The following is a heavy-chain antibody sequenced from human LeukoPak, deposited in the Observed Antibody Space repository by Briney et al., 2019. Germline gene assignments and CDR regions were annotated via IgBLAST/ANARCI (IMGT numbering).Heavy chain of an antibody. CDR3: ATPFAGRRRGIDY. V-gene: IGHV1-24*01. CDR2: VATEDGET. CDR1: GYTLSELS. J-gene: IGHJ4*02. Sequence: ASVRVSCKVSGYTLSELSMHWVRQAPGKGLEWMEGVATEDGETIYAQQFQGRVTMTRDTSTSTVYMELSSLRSEDTAVYYYATPFAGRRRGIDYWGQGTLVTVSS. D-gene: IGHD1-14*01.